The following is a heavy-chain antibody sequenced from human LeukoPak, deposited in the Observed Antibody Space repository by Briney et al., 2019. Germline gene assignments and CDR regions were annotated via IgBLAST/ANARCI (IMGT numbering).Heavy chain of an antibody. J-gene: IGHJ5*02. V-gene: IGHV4-34*01. D-gene: IGHD1-14*01. CDR2: ISTSGST. CDR1: GGSFSDYY. Sequence: SETLSLTCAVYGGSFSDYYWSWSRHPPGKGLEWIGEISTSGSTSYKTSLKSRVTISMDTSKNQFSPGLNSVTAADTAVYYCAGDHYLALKSWGQGTLVTVSS. CDR3: AGDHYLALKS.